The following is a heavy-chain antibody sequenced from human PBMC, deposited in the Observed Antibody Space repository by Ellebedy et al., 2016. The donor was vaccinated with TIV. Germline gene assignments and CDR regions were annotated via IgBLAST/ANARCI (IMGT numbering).Heavy chain of an antibody. CDR1: GGSFSGYY. V-gene: IGHV4-34*01. J-gene: IGHJ6*02. CDR2: INHSGST. CDR3: ARGRIRQVTPYYYYYYGMDV. D-gene: IGHD4-23*01. Sequence: MPSETLSLTCAVYGGSFSGYYWSWIRQPPGKGLEWIGEINHSGSTDYSPSLKSRVTISVDTSKNQFSLKLSSVTAADTAVYYCARGRIRQVTPYYYYYYGMDVWGQGTTVTVSS.